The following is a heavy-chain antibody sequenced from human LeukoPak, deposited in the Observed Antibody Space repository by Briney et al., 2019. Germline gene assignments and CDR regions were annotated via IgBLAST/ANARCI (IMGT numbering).Heavy chain of an antibody. Sequence: GGSLRLSCAASGFTFSSYAMHWVRQAPGKGLEGVAVISYDGSNKYYADSVKGRFTISRDNSKNTLYLQMNSLRAEDTAVYYCARVWEDIVVVPAALSYWGQGTLVTVSS. CDR2: ISYDGSNK. D-gene: IGHD2-2*01. CDR3: ARVWEDIVVVPAALSY. V-gene: IGHV3-30*01. CDR1: GFTFSSYA. J-gene: IGHJ4*02.